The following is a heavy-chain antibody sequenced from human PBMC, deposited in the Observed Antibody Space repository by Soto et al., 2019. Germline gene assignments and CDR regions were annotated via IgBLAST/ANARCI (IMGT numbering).Heavy chain of an antibody. CDR1: GGSIISSSYY. Sequence: SETLSLTCTVSGGSIISSSYYWGLIRQPPGKGLEWIGSIYYSGSTYYNPSLKSRVTISVDTSKNQFSLKLSSVTAADTSVYYCASLGIVLAEYGFWGQRTLVPVSS. D-gene: IGHD2-8*01. J-gene: IGHJ1*01. CDR3: ASLGIVLAEYGF. V-gene: IGHV4-39*01. CDR2: IYYSGST.